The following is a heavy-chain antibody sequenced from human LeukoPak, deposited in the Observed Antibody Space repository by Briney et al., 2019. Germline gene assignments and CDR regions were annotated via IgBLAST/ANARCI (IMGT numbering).Heavy chain of an antibody. J-gene: IGHJ6*02. D-gene: IGHD5-18*01. Sequence: GGSLRLSCAASGFTVSSNYMSWVHQAPGKRLEWVSVIYSGGRTYYADSVKGRFTISRDNSKNTLYLQMNSLRAEDTAVYYCARSLDTALVYYYYVMDVWGQGTTVTVSS. CDR2: IYSGGRT. CDR1: GFTVSSNY. CDR3: ARSLDTALVYYYYVMDV. V-gene: IGHV3-66*02.